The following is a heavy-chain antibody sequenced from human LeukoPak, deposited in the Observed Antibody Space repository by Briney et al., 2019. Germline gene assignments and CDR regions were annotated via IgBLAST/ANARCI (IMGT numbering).Heavy chain of an antibody. CDR3: ARDLGSSSWYLPYYYYMDV. D-gene: IGHD6-13*01. CDR2: IVVGSGNT. V-gene: IGHV1-58*02. J-gene: IGHJ6*03. CDR1: GFTFTSSA. Sequence: SVKVSCKASGFTFTSSAMQWVRQARGQRLEWIGWIVVGSGNTNYAQKFQERVTITRDMSTSTAYMELSSLRSEDTAVYYCARDLGSSSWYLPYYYYMDVWGKGTTVTVSS.